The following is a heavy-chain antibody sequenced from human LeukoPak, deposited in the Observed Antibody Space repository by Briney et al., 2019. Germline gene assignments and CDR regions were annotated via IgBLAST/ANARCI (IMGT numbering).Heavy chain of an antibody. CDR1: GFTFSSYW. J-gene: IGHJ4*02. CDR2: IKQDGSEK. CDR3: ARRGYDFWSGYSNFDY. Sequence: PGGSLRLSCAASGFTFSSYWMSWVRQAPGKGLEWVANIKQDGSEKYYVDSVKGRFTISRDNAKNSLYLQMNSLRAEDTAVCYCARRGYDFWSGYSNFDYWGQGTLVTVSS. D-gene: IGHD3-3*01. V-gene: IGHV3-7*01.